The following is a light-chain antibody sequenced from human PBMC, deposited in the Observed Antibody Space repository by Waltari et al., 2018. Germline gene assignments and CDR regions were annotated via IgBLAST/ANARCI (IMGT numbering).Light chain of an antibody. CDR1: QGIGDW. Sequence: DIQMTQSPSTLSASVGDRVTITCRASQGIGDWMGWYQHEPRKDPKLLIYMASTLESGVPSMFSGSGSGTEFTLTISSIQPDDFGSYYCQYYYLYSRGFGQGTKVEIK. J-gene: IGKJ2*03. CDR2: MAS. CDR3: QYYYLYSRG. V-gene: IGKV1-5*03.